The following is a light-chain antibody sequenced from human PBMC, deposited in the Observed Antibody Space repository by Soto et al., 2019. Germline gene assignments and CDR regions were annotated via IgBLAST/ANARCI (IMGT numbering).Light chain of an antibody. CDR2: GAS. J-gene: IGKJ1*01. CDR3: QQYNNWWT. V-gene: IGKV3-15*01. Sequence: EIVMTQSPATLSVCPGERATLPCRASQSVSSNLAWYQQKPGQAPRLLIYGASTRATGISARFSGSGSGTEFTLTISSLQSEDFGVYYCQQYNNWWTFGQGTKVDIK. CDR1: QSVSSN.